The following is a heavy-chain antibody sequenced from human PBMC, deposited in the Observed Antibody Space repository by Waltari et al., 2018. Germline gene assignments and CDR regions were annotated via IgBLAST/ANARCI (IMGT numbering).Heavy chain of an antibody. J-gene: IGHJ3*02. V-gene: IGHV1-69*04. CDR1: GSTFSSYS. Sequence: QVQLVQSGAEVKKPGSSVKVSCKASGSTFSSYSISWVRLAPGQGLEWMGRIIPILGIANYAQKFQGRVTITADKSTSTAYMELSSLRSEDTAVYYCARDGRIARFGKRAFDIWGQGTMVTVSS. CDR2: IIPILGIA. D-gene: IGHD3-10*01. CDR3: ARDGRIARFGKRAFDI.